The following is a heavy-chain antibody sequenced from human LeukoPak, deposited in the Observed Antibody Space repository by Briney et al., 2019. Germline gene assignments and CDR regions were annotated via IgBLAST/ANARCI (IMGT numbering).Heavy chain of an antibody. CDR1: GGSISSYY. CDR2: IYTSGST. J-gene: IGHJ3*02. D-gene: IGHD3-3*01. V-gene: IGHV4-4*07. Sequence: SETLCLTCTVSGGSISSYYWSWIRQPAGKGLEWIGRIYTSGSTNYNPSLKSRVTMSVDTSKNQFSLKLSSVTAADTAVYYCARVGSGFIWSGYLLGAFDIWGQGTMVTVSS. CDR3: ARVGSGFIWSGYLLGAFDI.